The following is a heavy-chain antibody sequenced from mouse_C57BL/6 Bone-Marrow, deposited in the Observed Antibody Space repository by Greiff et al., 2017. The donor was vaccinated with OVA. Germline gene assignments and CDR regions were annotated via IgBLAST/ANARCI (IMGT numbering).Heavy chain of an antibody. J-gene: IGHJ3*01. CDR3: ARQTVVATPGAY. V-gene: IGHV5-6*01. CDR2: ISSGGSYT. Sequence: EVQVVESGGDLVKPGGSLKLSCAASGFTFSSYGMSWVRQTPDKRLEWVATISSGGSYTYYPDSVKGRFTISRDNAKNTLYLQMSSLKSEDTAMYYCARQTVVATPGAYWGQGTLVTVSA. CDR1: GFTFSSYG. D-gene: IGHD1-1*01.